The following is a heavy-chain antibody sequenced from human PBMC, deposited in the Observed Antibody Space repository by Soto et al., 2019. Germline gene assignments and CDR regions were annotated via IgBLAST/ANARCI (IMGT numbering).Heavy chain of an antibody. Sequence: PGGSLRLSCAASVFSFGRYGIRWVRQAPGKGLEWVAVISYDESTTFYADSVKGRFTISRDNSKNTLFLQMNSLRPEDTAVYYCSKAMIGSYDSDAFDVWGQGTMVTVSS. J-gene: IGHJ3*01. V-gene: IGHV3-30*18. CDR2: ISYDESTT. CDR3: SKAMIGSYDSDAFDV. CDR1: VFSFGRYG. D-gene: IGHD3-22*01.